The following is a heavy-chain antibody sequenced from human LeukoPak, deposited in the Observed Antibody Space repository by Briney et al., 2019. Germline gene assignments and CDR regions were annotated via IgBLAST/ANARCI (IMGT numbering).Heavy chain of an antibody. D-gene: IGHD1-26*01. CDR2: IIPIFGTA. J-gene: IGHJ4*02. Sequence: ASVKVSCKASGGTFSSYAISWVRQAPGQGLEWMGGIIPIFGTANYAQKFQGRVTITADESTSTAYVELSSLRSEDTAVYYCARLGRKWEGFDYWGQGTLVTVSS. CDR3: ARLGRKWEGFDY. V-gene: IGHV1-69*13. CDR1: GGTFSSYA.